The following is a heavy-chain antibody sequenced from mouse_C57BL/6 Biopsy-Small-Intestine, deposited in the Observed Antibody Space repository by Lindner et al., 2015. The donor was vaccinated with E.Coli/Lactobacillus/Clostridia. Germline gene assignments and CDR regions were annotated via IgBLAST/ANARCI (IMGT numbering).Heavy chain of an antibody. D-gene: IGHD1-1*01. J-gene: IGHJ3*01. CDR3: ARIYGSSYPAWFAY. Sequence: VQLQESGPELVKPGASVKMSCKASGYTFTDYNMHWVKQSHGKSLEWIGYINPNNGGTSYNQKFKGKATLTANKSSSTAYMELRSLTSEDSAVYYCARIYGSSYPAWFAYWGQGTLVTVSA. V-gene: IGHV1-22*01. CDR2: INPNNGGT. CDR1: GYTFTDYN.